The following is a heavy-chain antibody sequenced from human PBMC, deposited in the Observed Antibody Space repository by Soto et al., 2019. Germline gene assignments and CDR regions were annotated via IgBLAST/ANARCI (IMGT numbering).Heavy chain of an antibody. D-gene: IGHD4-17*01. Sequence: QVQLQESGPGLVKPSETLSLTCTVSGGSISSYYWSWIRQPPGKGLEWIGYIYYSGSTNYNPSLKRRVTISVDTSKNQFSLKLSSVTAADTAVYYCASDYGGNSEYFQHWGQGTLVTVSS. CDR1: GGSISSYY. CDR3: ASDYGGNSEYFQH. V-gene: IGHV4-59*01. J-gene: IGHJ1*01. CDR2: IYYSGST.